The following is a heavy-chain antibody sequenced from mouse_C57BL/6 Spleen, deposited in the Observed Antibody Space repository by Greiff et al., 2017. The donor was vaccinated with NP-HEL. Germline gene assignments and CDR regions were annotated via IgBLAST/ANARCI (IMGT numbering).Heavy chain of an antibody. V-gene: IGHV1-50*01. Sequence: VQLQQSGAELVKPGASVKLSCKASGYTFTSYWMQWVKQRPGQGLEWIGEIGPSDSYTNYNQKLKGKATLTVDTSSNTAYMQLSSLTSEDSAVYYWARAPYGSSYEGYFDVWGTGTTVTVSS. CDR3: ARAPYGSSYEGYFDV. J-gene: IGHJ1*03. CDR1: GYTFTSYW. CDR2: IGPSDSYT. D-gene: IGHD1-1*01.